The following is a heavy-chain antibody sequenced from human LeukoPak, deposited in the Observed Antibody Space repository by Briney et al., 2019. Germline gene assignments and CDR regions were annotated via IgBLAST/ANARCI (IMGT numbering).Heavy chain of an antibody. V-gene: IGHV3-48*02. D-gene: IGHD5-18*01. CDR1: GFTFSSYS. CDR2: ISSSSYTI. Sequence: QSGGSLRLSCAASGFTFSSYSMNWVRQAPGKGLEWVSYISSSSYTIYYADSVKGRFTISRDNARNSLYLQMNSLRDEDTAVYYCARSGYSYGPTFDYWGQGTLVTVSS. J-gene: IGHJ4*02. CDR3: ARSGYSYGPTFDY.